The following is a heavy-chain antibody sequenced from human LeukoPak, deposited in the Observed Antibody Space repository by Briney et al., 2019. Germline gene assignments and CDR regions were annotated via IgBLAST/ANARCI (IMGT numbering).Heavy chain of an antibody. Sequence: SQTLSLTCAVSGGSISSGGSSWSWLRQPPGKGLEWIGYIYHSGSTYYNPSLKSRVTISVDRSKNQCSLQLSSVTAADTAVYYCARAYYYGMDVWGQGTTVTVSS. CDR2: IYHSGST. V-gene: IGHV4-30-2*01. CDR1: GGSISSGGSS. CDR3: ARAYYYGMDV. J-gene: IGHJ6*02.